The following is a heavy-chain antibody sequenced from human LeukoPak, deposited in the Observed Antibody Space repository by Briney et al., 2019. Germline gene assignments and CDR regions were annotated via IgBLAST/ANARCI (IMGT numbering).Heavy chain of an antibody. CDR3: ASHRSQRGQTSSFDY. D-gene: IGHD3-10*01. Sequence: GGSLRLSCAASGFTFSSYGMSWVRQAPGKGLEWVSAISGSGGSTYYAHSVKGRFTISRDNAKNSLYLQKNSLRAENTAVYYCASHRSQRGQTSSFDYWGQGTLVTVSS. CDR1: GFTFSSYG. CDR2: ISGSGGST. J-gene: IGHJ4*02. V-gene: IGHV3-23*01.